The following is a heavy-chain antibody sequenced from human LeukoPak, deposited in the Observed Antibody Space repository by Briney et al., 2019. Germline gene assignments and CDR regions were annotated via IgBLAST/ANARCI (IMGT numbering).Heavy chain of an antibody. CDR2: ISAYNGNT. CDR3: ARERGYPKRGIFDY. D-gene: IGHD3-16*01. Sequence: VASVRVSCKASGYTFTSYGISWVRQAPGQGLEWMGWISAYNGNTNYAQKLQGRVTMTTDTSTSTAYMELRSLRSDDTAVYYCARERGYPKRGIFDYWGQGTLVTVSS. CDR1: GYTFTSYG. V-gene: IGHV1-18*01. J-gene: IGHJ4*02.